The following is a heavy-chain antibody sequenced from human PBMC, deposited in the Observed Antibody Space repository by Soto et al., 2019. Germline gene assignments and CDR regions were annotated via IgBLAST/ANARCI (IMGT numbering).Heavy chain of an antibody. CDR1: GYTLTELS. J-gene: IGHJ3*02. CDR2: FDPEDGET. Sequence: ASVKVSCKVSGYTLTELSMHWVRQAPGKGLEWMGGFDPEDGETNYAQKFQGRVTMTEDTSTNTAYMELRSLRSDDTAVYYCARGVWFGELISAFDIWGQGTMVTVSS. CDR3: ARGVWFGELISAFDI. D-gene: IGHD3-10*01. V-gene: IGHV1-24*01.